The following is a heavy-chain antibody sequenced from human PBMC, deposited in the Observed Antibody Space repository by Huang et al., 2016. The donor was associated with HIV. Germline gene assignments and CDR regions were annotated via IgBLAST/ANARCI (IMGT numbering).Heavy chain of an antibody. J-gene: IGHJ4*02. CDR1: GDSFTSLP. V-gene: IGHV1-69*01. CDR3: ATSTPMLGESGGWSGKVVITENVPYVD. D-gene: IGHD3-22*01. CDR2: LIARIGVA. Sequence: QVHLVQSGAEVKKHGSSVKVSCTASGDSFTSLPINWVRQAPGQGLEGMNGLIARIGVATYARKFRGRVRMCADESTRNANRKLRRQRSDDTAMYYWATSTPMLGESGGWSGKVVITENVPYVDWGQGTLVTVSS.